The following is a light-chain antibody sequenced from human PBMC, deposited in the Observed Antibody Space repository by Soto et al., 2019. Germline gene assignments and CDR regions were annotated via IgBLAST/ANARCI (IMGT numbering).Light chain of an antibody. CDR2: DAS. CDR1: ESVSTN. V-gene: IGKV3-15*01. J-gene: IGKJ1*01. CDR3: HQYHNWPPWT. Sequence: EIVMTQSPATLSVSPGERATVSCRASESVSTNLAWYQQKPGQAPRLLIYDASTRVTGVPARFSGVGSGTEFTLTISGLQSEDLAVYFCHQYHNWPPWTFGQGTKVEIK.